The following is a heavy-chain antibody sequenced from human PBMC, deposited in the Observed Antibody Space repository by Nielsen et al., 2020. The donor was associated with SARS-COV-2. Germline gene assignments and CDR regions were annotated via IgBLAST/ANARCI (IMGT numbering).Heavy chain of an antibody. CDR2: ISWNSGSI. V-gene: IGHV3-9*01. D-gene: IGHD6-19*01. J-gene: IGHJ4*02. Sequence: SLKISCAASGFTFGDYAMHWLRQAPGNGLEWVSGISWNSGSIGYADSVKGRFTISRDNAKNSLYLQMNSLRAEDTALYYCAKDGHSSGWYGAPDYWGQGTLVTVSS. CDR1: GFTFGDYA. CDR3: AKDGHSSGWYGAPDY.